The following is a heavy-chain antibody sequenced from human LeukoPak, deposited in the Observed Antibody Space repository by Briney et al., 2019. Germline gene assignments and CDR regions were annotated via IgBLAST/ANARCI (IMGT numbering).Heavy chain of an antibody. CDR3: SSSGVEEWQGLHF. Sequence: ASVKVSCKVSGYTVIELSMHWVRQAHGKGVEGRGGFDVAETDTIYAQKFQGRVTMTEDTSSDTAYMELNSLPSEDTAVYYCSSSGVEEWQGLHFWGQGTLVTVSS. J-gene: IGHJ4*02. CDR2: FDVAETDT. CDR1: GYTVIELS. V-gene: IGHV1-24*01. D-gene: IGHD3-3*01.